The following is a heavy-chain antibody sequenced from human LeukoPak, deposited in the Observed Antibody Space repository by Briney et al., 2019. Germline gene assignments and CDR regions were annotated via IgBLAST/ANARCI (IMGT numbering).Heavy chain of an antibody. V-gene: IGHV3-7*01. CDR3: ARAPNYDFWSGYGFDY. J-gene: IGHJ4*02. D-gene: IGHD3-3*01. CDR2: IKQDGSEK. CDR1: GFTFSSYW. Sequence: GGSLRLSCAASGFTFSSYWMSWVRQAPGKGLKWVANIKQDGSEKYYVDSVKGRFTISRDNAKNSLYLQMNSLRAEDTAVYYCARAPNYDFWSGYGFDYWGQGTLVTVSS.